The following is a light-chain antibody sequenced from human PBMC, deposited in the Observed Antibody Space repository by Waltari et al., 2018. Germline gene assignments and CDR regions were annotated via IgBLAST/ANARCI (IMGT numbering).Light chain of an antibody. CDR3: CSYVGPNTFWV. V-gene: IGLV2-11*01. Sequence: QSALTQPRSVSGSPGQSVTIPCTGTSSDVGGYNYVSWYQQDPGKAPKLMIYDINKRPSGVPDRFSGSKSGNTASLTISGVQAEDEADYYCCSYVGPNTFWVFGGGTKLTVL. J-gene: IGLJ3*02. CDR1: SSDVGGYNY. CDR2: DIN.